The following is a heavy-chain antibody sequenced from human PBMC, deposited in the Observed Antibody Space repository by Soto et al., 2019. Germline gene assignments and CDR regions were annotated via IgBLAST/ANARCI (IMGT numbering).Heavy chain of an antibody. D-gene: IGHD6-13*01. CDR1: GGTFSSYA. V-gene: IGHV1-69*13. J-gene: IGHJ4*02. CDR2: IIPIFGTA. CDR3: ARDTPRYSSSWFLDY. Sequence: SVKVSCKASGGTFSSYAISWVRQAPGQGLEWMGGIIPIFGTANYAQKFQGRVTITADESTSTAYMELSSLRSEDTAVYYCARDTPRYSSSWFLDYWGQGTLVTVSS.